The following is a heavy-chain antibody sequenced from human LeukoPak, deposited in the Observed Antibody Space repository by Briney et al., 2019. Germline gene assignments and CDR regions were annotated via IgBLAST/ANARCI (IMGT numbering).Heavy chain of an antibody. Sequence: PGGSLRLSCAASGFIFSNYGMHWVRQAPGKGLEWVAVIWYDGSNKYYADSVKGRFTISRDNSKKTLFLQVDSLRAEDTAVYYCARDVAHGERGYFDYWGQGTLVTVSS. D-gene: IGHD4-17*01. CDR2: IWYDGSNK. CDR1: GFIFSNYG. V-gene: IGHV3-33*08. CDR3: ARDVAHGERGYFDY. J-gene: IGHJ4*02.